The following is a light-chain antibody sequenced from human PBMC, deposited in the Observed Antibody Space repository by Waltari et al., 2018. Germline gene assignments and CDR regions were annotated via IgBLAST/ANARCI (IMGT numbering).Light chain of an antibody. CDR2: AAS. V-gene: IGKV3-20*01. J-gene: IGKJ1*01. CDR1: QSVSRA. CDR3: QHYVNLPVT. Sequence: EIVLTQSPGTLSLSPGERATLPCRASQSVSRALAWYQQKPGQAPRLLIYAASTRATGVPDRFSGRGSGTDFSLTISRLDPEDFAVYYCQHYVNLPVTFGQGTKVEI.